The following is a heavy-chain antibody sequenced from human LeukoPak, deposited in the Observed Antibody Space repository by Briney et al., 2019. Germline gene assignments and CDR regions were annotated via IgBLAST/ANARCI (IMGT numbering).Heavy chain of an antibody. J-gene: IGHJ4*02. D-gene: IGHD6-19*01. CDR2: IRYDGSNK. Sequence: GGSLRLSCAASGFTFSSYGMHWVRQAPGKGLEWVAFIRYDGSNKYYADSVKGRFTISRDNSKNTLYLQMNSLRAEDTAVYYCARVGWLSFDYWGQGTLVTVSS. CDR3: ARVGWLSFDY. V-gene: IGHV3-30*02. CDR1: GFTFSSYG.